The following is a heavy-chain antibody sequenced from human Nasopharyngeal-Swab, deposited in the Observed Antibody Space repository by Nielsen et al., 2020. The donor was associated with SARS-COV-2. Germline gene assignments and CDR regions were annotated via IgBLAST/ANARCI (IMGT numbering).Heavy chain of an antibody. CDR2: ISSSNSTI. V-gene: IGHV3-48*02. J-gene: IGHJ6*02. Sequence: GESLKISCAASGFTFSSYSMNWVRQAPGKGLEWVSYISSSNSTIYYADSVKGRFTISRDNAKNSLYLQMNSLRDEDTAVYYCAREYYDFWSGYIDYYYGMDVWGQGTTVTVSS. CDR3: AREYYDFWSGYIDYYYGMDV. CDR1: GFTFSSYS. D-gene: IGHD3-3*01.